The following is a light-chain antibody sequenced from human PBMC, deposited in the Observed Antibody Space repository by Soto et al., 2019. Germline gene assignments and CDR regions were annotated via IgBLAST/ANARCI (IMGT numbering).Light chain of an antibody. CDR1: NIRSKS. CDR2: DDT. J-gene: IGLJ1*01. Sequence: SYELTQPPSASVAPGQVATITCGGNNIRSKSVHWYQQKPGQAPILVVYDDTDRPSGIPERFSGSNSGNTATLTISRVEAGDEADYYCQVWDGDGDPRYVSGTGTKLTVL. V-gene: IGLV3-21*02. CDR3: QVWDGDGDPRYV.